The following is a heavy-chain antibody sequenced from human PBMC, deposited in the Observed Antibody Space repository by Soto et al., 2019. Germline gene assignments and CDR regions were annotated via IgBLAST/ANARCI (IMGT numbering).Heavy chain of an antibody. V-gene: IGHV3-23*01. Sequence: SLRLSCAASGFTFSSYAMSWVRQAPGKGLEWVSAISGSGGSTYYADSVMGRFTISRDNSKNTLYLQMNSLRAEDTAVYYCAKDLGIIVVVPAAPNAFDIWGQGKMVTVSS. CDR3: AKDLGIIVVVPAAPNAFDI. J-gene: IGHJ3*02. CDR2: ISGSGGST. D-gene: IGHD2-2*01. CDR1: GFTFSSYA.